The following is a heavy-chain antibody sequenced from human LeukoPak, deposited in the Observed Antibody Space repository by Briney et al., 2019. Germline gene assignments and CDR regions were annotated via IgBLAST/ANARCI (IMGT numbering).Heavy chain of an antibody. CDR1: GFTFSSYS. J-gene: IGHJ4*02. CDR3: ARDNVGGNAHFDY. Sequence: QSGGSLRLSCAASGFTFSSYSMSWVRQAPGMGLEWVSYISSSSSTIYYADSVKGRFTISRDNAKNSLYLQMNSLRAEDTAVYYCARDNVGGNAHFDYWGQGTLVTVSS. D-gene: IGHD4-23*01. V-gene: IGHV3-48*01. CDR2: ISSSSSTI.